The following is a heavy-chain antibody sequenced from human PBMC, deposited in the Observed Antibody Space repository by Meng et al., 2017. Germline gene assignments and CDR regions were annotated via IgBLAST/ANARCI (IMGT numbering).Heavy chain of an antibody. CDR1: GFTFSNAW. J-gene: IGHJ4*02. CDR2: IKSKTDGGTT. D-gene: IGHD3-22*01. V-gene: IGHV3-15*01. Sequence: GESLRLSCAASGFTFSNAWMSWVRQAPGKGLEWVGRIKSKTDGGTTDYAAPVKGRFTISRDDSKNTLYLQMNSLKTEDTAVYYCTTDLDYYDSSGYLYYFDYWGQGTLVTVSS. CDR3: TTDLDYYDSSGYLYYFDY.